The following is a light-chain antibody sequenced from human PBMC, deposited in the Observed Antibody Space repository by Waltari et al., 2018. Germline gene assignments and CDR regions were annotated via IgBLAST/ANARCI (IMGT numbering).Light chain of an antibody. Sequence: EIVLTQSPATLSLSPGERATLSCRASHRVSRYLAWYQQRPGQAPRLLIYDASNRATGIPARFSGSGSETDCTLTISSLEPEDFAVYCCQQRSSWPLTVGGGTKVEIK. CDR2: DAS. CDR3: QQRSSWPLT. J-gene: IGKJ4*01. CDR1: HRVSRY. V-gene: IGKV3-11*01.